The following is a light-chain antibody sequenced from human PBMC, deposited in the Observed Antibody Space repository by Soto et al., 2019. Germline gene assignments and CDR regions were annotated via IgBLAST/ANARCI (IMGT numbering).Light chain of an antibody. J-gene: IGKJ1*01. CDR2: DAS. V-gene: IGKV4-1*01. CDR1: QSVLYSSNNKNY. CDR3: QQYNNWPRT. Sequence: DIVLTQSPYSLAVSLGERATINCKSSQSVLYSSNNKNYLAWYQRKPGKVPKLLIFDASTLQTGVPSRFGGGGSGTEFTLTISSLQSEDFAVYYCQQYNNWPRTFGQGTKVDI.